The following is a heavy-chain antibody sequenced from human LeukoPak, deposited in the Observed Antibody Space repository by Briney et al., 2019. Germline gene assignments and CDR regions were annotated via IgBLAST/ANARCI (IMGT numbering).Heavy chain of an antibody. CDR1: GYSFTSYW. D-gene: IGHD1-7*01. V-gene: IGHV5-51*01. CDR3: ARGLELPYNWFDP. CDR2: IYPGDSDT. J-gene: IGHJ5*02. Sequence: GESLKISCKGSGYSFTSYWIGWVRQMPGKGLEWMGIIYPGDSDTRYSPSFQGQVTISADKSISTAYLQWSSLKASDTAMYNCARGLELPYNWFDPWGQGTLVTVSS.